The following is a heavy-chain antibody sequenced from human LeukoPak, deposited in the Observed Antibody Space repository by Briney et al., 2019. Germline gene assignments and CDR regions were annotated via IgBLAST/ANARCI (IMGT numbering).Heavy chain of an antibody. V-gene: IGHV1-18*01. CDR1: GYTFTSYG. D-gene: IGHD6-13*01. CDR3: ARGGFQAIVAAAGTEGDDAFDI. CDR2: ISAYNGNT. J-gene: IGHJ3*02. Sequence: GASVKVSCKASGYTFTSYGISWVRQAPGQGLEWMGWISAYNGNTNYAQKLQGRVTMTTDTSTSTAYMELRSLRSDDTAVYYCARGGFQAIVAAAGTEGDDAFDIWGQGTMVTVSS.